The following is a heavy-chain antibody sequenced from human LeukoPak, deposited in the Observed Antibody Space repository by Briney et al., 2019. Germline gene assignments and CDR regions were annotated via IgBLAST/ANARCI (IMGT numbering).Heavy chain of an antibody. CDR3: AKGSGWYPYGMDV. D-gene: IGHD6-19*01. CDR2: ISGSGGST. J-gene: IGHJ6*02. V-gene: IGHV3-23*01. CDR1: GFTFSSYA. Sequence: GGSLRLSCAASGFTFSSYAMSWVRQAPGKGLEWVSAISGSGGSTYYADSVRGRFTISRDNSKNTLYLQMNSLRAEDTAVYYCAKGSGWYPYGMDVWGQGTTVTVSS.